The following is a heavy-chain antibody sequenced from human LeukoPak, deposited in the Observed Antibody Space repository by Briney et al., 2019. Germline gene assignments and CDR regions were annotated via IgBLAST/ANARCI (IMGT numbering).Heavy chain of an antibody. Sequence: ASVKVSCKASGYTFTAHYIHWVRQAPGQGLEWMGWIYPNSGGTNYAQKFQGRVTMTRDTSLSTAYMELNRLTSDDTAVYYCAREATVGGYWGQGTLVAVSS. D-gene: IGHD3-16*01. CDR1: GYTFTAHY. J-gene: IGHJ4*02. CDR2: IYPNSGGT. V-gene: IGHV1-2*02. CDR3: AREATVGGY.